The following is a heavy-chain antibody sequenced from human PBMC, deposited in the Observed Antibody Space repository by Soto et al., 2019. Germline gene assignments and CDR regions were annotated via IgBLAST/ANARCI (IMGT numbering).Heavy chain of an antibody. J-gene: IGHJ2*01. V-gene: IGHV4-39*07. Sequence: SETLSLTCTVSGGSISSGDYYWSWIRQPPGKGLEWIGEIYHSGSTNYNPSLRSRVTISVDKSKNQFSLKLSSVAAADTAVYYCARDRMRGWYFDLWGRGTLVTVSS. CDR2: IYHSGST. CDR1: GGSISSGDYY. CDR3: ARDRMRGWYFDL.